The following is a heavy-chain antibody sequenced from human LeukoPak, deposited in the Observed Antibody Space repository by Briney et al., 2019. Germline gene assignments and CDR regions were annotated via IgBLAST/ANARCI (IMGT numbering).Heavy chain of an antibody. CDR3: AKSLIAFGGFPFDP. CDR2: ISGSGGST. J-gene: IGHJ5*02. Sequence: HTGGSLRLSCAASGFTFSSYAMSWVRQAPGKGLEWVSAISGSGGSTYYADSVKGRFTISRDNSKNTLYLQMNSLRAEDTAVYYCAKSLIAFGGFPFDPWGQGTLVTVSS. V-gene: IGHV3-23*01. D-gene: IGHD3-16*01. CDR1: GFTFSSYA.